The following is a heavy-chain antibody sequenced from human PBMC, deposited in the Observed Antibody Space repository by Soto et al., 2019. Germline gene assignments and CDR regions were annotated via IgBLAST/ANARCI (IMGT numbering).Heavy chain of an antibody. CDR2: ISGSGGST. CDR3: AKAFQGYYYGMDV. Sequence: EVQLLESGGGLVQPGGSLRLSCAASGFTFSGYAMSWVRQAPGKGLEWVSAISGSGGSTYYADSVKGRFTISRDNSKNTLYLQMNSLRAEDTAVYYCAKAFQGYYYGMDVWGQGTTVTVSS. V-gene: IGHV3-23*01. CDR1: GFTFSGYA. J-gene: IGHJ6*02.